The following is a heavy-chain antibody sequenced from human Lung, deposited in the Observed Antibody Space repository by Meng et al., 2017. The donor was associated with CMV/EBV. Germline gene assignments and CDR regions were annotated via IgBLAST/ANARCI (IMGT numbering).Heavy chain of an antibody. CDR1: GYTLTELS. J-gene: IGHJ6*02. CDR2: FDPEDGET. Sequence: ASXXVSXKVSGYTLTELSRHWVRQAPGKGLEWMGGFDPEDGETIYAQHFQGRVTMTEDTSTDTAYMELSSLRSEDTALYYCARDRTGDCSSTSCYNYYYYYGMDVXGQGXTVTVSS. V-gene: IGHV1-24*01. CDR3: ARDRTGDCSSTSCYNYYYYYGMDV. D-gene: IGHD2-2*02.